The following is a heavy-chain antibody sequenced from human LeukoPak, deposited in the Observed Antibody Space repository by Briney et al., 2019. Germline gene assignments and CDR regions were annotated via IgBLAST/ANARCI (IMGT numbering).Heavy chain of an antibody. CDR1: GFTVSSNS. V-gene: IGHV3-53*01. J-gene: IGHJ4*02. CDR3: ARRAGAYTRPYDY. D-gene: IGHD3-16*01. CDR2: IYSAGSA. Sequence: GGSLRLSCTVSGFTVSSNSMSWVRQAPGKGLEWVSFIYSAGSAHYSDSVKGRFTISIDNSKNTLYLQMNSLRAEDTAVYYCARRAGAYTRPYDYWGQGTLVTVS.